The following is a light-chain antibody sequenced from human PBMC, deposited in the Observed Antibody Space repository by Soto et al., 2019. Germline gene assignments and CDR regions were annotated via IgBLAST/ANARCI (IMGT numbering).Light chain of an antibody. CDR1: QSFSNY. J-gene: IGKJ5*01. V-gene: IGKV3-11*01. CDR2: DAS. CDR3: QQRSNWPPIT. Sequence: EIVLTQSPATLSLSPGERATLSCRASQSFSNYLAWYQQKPGQAPRLLIYDASNRATDIPARFSGSGSGTDFTLTISSLEPEDFAVYYCQQRSNWPPITFGQGTRLENK.